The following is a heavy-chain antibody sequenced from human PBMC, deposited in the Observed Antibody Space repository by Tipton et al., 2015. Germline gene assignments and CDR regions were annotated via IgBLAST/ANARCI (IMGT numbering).Heavy chain of an antibody. V-gene: IGHV4-61*01. CDR1: GGSVSSGSYY. D-gene: IGHD5-24*01. J-gene: IGHJ6*02. CDR2: ISQRDGT. Sequence: LRLSCTVSGGSVSSGSYYWSWIRQTPGKGLEWIGYISQRDGTNYNPSLKSRVTISTDTSKNQFFLNLTSVTAADTAVYFCARDLEHGMDVWGQGTTVTVSS. CDR3: ARDLEHGMDV.